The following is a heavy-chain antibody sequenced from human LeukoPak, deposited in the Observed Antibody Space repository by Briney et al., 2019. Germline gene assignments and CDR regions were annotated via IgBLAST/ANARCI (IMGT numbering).Heavy chain of an antibody. J-gene: IGHJ4*02. CDR1: GGSISSYY. Sequence: PSETLSLTCTVSGGSISSYYWSWIRQPPGKGLEGIGYIYYSGSTNYNPSLKSRVTISVDTSKNQFSLKLSSVTAADTAVYFCARGITDSIWYLDYWGQGTLVTVSS. CDR3: ARGITDSIWYLDY. CDR2: IYYSGST. V-gene: IGHV4-59*01. D-gene: IGHD3-22*01.